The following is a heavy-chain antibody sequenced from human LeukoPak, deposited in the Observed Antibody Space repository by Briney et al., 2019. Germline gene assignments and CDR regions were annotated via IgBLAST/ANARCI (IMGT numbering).Heavy chain of an antibody. CDR2: INHSGST. Sequence: KTSETLSLTCAVYGVSFSGYYWSWIRQPPGKGLEWVGEINHSGSTNYNPSLKSRVTISVDTSNNQFSLKLSSVTAADTAVYYCARRYQLLHYYYYGMDVWGQGTTVTVSS. V-gene: IGHV4-34*01. J-gene: IGHJ6*02. D-gene: IGHD2-2*01. CDR3: ARRYQLLHYYYYGMDV. CDR1: GVSFSGYY.